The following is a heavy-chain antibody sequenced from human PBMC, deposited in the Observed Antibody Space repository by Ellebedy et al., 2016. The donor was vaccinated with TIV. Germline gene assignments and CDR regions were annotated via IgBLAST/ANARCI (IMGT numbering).Heavy chain of an antibody. Sequence: GGSLRLSXAASGFTFSDYYMSWIRQAPGKGLEWLSYISSSGSTIYYADSVRGRFTISRDNAKNSLYLQMNSLRAEDTAVYYCARLTGLGYFDYWGQGTLVTVSS. J-gene: IGHJ4*02. CDR1: GFTFSDYY. V-gene: IGHV3-11*04. CDR2: ISSSGSTI. CDR3: ARLTGLGYFDY. D-gene: IGHD7-27*01.